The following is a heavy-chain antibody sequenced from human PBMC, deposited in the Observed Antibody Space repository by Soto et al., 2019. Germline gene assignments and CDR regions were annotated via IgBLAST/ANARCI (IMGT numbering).Heavy chain of an antibody. CDR3: TRNAY. Sequence: EVHLVEAGGGLVQPGESLRLSCATSGFTLSDNWMSWVRQAPGKGLEWVANIEDGGSERWYAASVKGRFTIFRDTAKNSLYLQMTGMRAEDTAMYYCTRNAYWGQGTLVTVSS. CDR2: IEDGGSER. CDR1: GFTLSDNW. V-gene: IGHV3-7*01. J-gene: IGHJ4*02.